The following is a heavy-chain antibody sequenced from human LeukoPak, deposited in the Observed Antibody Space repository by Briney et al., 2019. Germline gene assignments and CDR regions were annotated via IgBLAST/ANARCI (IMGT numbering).Heavy chain of an antibody. CDR1: GFTVSSNY. D-gene: IGHD5-18*01. J-gene: IGHJ5*02. V-gene: IGHV3-48*01. Sequence: PGGSLRLSCAASGFTVSSNYMSWVRQAPGKGLEWVSYITSRGNTMYYAGSVKGRFTISRDNAKNSLYLQMNSLRAEDTAVYYCARDSGYNYGDNWFDPWGQGTLVTVSS. CDR3: ARDSGYNYGDNWFDP. CDR2: ITSRGNTM.